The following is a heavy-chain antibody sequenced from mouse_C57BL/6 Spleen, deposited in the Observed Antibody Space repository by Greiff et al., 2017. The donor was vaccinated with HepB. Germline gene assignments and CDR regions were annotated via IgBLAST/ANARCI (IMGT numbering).Heavy chain of an antibody. V-gene: IGHV2-2*01. J-gene: IGHJ4*01. Sequence: VMLVESGPGLVQPSQSLSITCTVSGFSLTSYGVHWVRQSPGKGLEWLGVIWSGGSTDYNAAFISRLSISKDNSKSQVFFKMNSLQADDTAIYYCTRKDYDYDEGYAMDYWGQGTSVTVSS. CDR2: IWSGGST. CDR1: GFSLTSYG. D-gene: IGHD2-4*01. CDR3: TRKDYDYDEGYAMDY.